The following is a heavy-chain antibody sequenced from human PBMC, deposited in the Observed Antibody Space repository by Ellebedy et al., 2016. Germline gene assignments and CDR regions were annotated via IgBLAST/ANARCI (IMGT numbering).Heavy chain of an antibody. D-gene: IGHD3-3*01. CDR1: GYTFTSYY. CDR2: INPSGGST. V-gene: IGHV1-46*01. Sequence: ASVKVSXXASGYTFTSYYMHWVRQAPGQGLEWMGIINPSGGSTSYAQKFQGRVTMTRDTSTSTVYMELSSLRSEDTAVYYCARGVWSGPQSLYYYYMDVWGKGTTVTVSS. CDR3: ARGVWSGPQSLYYYYMDV. J-gene: IGHJ6*03.